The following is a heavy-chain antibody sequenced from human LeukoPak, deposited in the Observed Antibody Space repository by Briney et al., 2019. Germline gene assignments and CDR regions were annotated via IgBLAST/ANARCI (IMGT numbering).Heavy chain of an antibody. V-gene: IGHV2-70*01. D-gene: IGHD3-16*02. CDR2: IDWDDDK. Sequence: ESGPTLANPTQTLTLTCTFSGFSLSTSGMCVSWIRQPPGKALEWLALIDWDDDKYYSTSLKTRLTISKDTSKNQVVLTMTNMDPVDTATYYCARSRADYGYVWGSYQFGFDPWGQGTLVTVSS. CDR3: ARSRADYGYVWGSYQFGFDP. CDR1: GFSLSTSGMC. J-gene: IGHJ5*02.